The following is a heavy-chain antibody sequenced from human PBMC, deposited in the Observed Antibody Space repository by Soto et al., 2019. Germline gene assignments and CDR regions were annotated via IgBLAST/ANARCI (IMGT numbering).Heavy chain of an antibody. J-gene: IGHJ4*02. V-gene: IGHV3-21*03. D-gene: IGHD3-3*01. Sequence: GGSLRLSCAASGFDFSTFGMNWVRQAPGKGLEWVSFLSPSYPYTSYADSVKGRFTISGYNAKNSVSLQMNSLRADDTGVYYCARRTENFWSGYPEAFDYWGPGTLVTVSS. CDR2: LSPSYPYT. CDR3: ARRTENFWSGYPEAFDY. CDR1: GFDFSTFG.